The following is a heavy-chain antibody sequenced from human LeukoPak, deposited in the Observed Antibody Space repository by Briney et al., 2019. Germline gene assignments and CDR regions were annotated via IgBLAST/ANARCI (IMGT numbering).Heavy chain of an antibody. CDR3: AGEYSGSYGDLDY. D-gene: IGHD1-26*01. CDR1: GFTFSSYE. J-gene: IGHJ4*02. CDR2: ISSSGSTI. Sequence: GGSLRLSCAASGFTFSSYEMNWVRQAPGKGLEWVSYISSSGSTIYYADSVKGRFTISRDNAKNSLYLQMNSLRAEDTAVYYCAGEYSGSYGDLDYWGQGTLVTVSS. V-gene: IGHV3-48*03.